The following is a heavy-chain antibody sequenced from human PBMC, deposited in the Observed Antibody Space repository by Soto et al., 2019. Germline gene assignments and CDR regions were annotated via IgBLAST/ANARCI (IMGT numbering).Heavy chain of an antibody. CDR1: GGSVSSYY. D-gene: IGHD3-3*01. CDR2: IYTSGSP. J-gene: IGHJ5*02. CDR3: ERDGGCREFRVVIRNWFDP. V-gene: IGHV4-4*07. Sequence: QVQLQESGPGLVKPSETLSLTCCVSGGSVSSYYWCWIRQPAGKRLEWLGRIYTSGSPNYNTSLMCRFILAVYTSKSPFALQLSSVTGGYTGVYYCERDGGCREFRVVIRNWFDPWGQGTLVTVSS.